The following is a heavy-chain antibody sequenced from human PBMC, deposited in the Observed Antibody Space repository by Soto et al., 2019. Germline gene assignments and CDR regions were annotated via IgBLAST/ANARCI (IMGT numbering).Heavy chain of an antibody. CDR1: GFTFSNVW. V-gene: IGHV3-15*01. CDR2: IKSETDGGTT. CDR3: TTGYDF. Sequence: EEQLVESGGGLVKPGGSLRLSCVASGFTFSNVWMSWVRQAPGKGLEWVGLIKSETDGGTTDFAAPVKGRFTISRDDSKNTLYLQLNSLKTEHTAVYYCTTGYDFRGQVTLVTDSS. D-gene: IGHD3-3*01. J-gene: IGHJ4*02.